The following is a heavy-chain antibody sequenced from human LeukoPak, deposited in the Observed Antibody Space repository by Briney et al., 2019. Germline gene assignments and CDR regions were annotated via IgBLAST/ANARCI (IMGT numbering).Heavy chain of an antibody. CDR1: GFTFSSYG. V-gene: IGHV3-33*01. Sequence: PGRSLRLSCAASGFTFSSYGMHRVRQAPGKGLEWVAVIWYDGSNKYYADSVKGRFTISRDNSKNTLYLQMNSLRAEDTAVYYCARGDNTFGGVIAYWGQGTLVTVSS. CDR3: ARGDNTFGGVIAY. D-gene: IGHD3-16*02. CDR2: IWYDGSNK. J-gene: IGHJ4*02.